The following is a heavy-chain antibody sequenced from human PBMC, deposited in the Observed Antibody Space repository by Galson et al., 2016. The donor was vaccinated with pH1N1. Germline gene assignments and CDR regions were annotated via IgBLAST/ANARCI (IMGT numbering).Heavy chain of an antibody. V-gene: IGHV1-69*06. Sequence: SCKASGGTFSDSPISWVRQAPGQGLEWMGGIIPLFGTTNYAQKFRGRVTMTEDTSTDTAYMELRDLRSADTAVYFCATGYRCTNTNCYGYYYYYMGVWGKGTTVTVSS. CDR2: IIPLFGTT. J-gene: IGHJ6*03. CDR3: ATGYRCTNTNCYGYYYYYMGV. D-gene: IGHD2-2*01. CDR1: GGTFSDSP.